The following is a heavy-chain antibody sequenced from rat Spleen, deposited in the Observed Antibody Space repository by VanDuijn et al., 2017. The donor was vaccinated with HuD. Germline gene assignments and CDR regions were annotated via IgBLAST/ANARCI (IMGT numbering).Heavy chain of an antibody. CDR3: TTEFGVSDY. V-gene: IGHV5-20*01. Sequence: EVQVVESGGGIVQPGRSMKLSCAASGFTFTNYDMVWVRQAPTKGLKWVASISYDGSTPYYRDSVKGRFTISRDNAKSSLYLQMDSLRSEDTATYYCTTEFGVSDYWGQGVMVTVSS. CDR1: GFTFTNYD. D-gene: IGHD4-4*01. J-gene: IGHJ2*01. CDR2: ISYDGSTP.